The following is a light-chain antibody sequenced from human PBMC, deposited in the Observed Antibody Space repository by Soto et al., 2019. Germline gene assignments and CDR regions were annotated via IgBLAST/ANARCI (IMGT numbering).Light chain of an antibody. V-gene: IGLV1-44*01. J-gene: IGLJ3*02. CDR1: SSNLGSNI. CDR3: ATWDGSLNGWV. CDR2: SNN. Sequence: QSVLTQPPSASGTPGQRVTISCSGSSSNLGSNIVNWFQQLPGTAPKLLLYSNNQRPSGVPDRFSGSKSGTSAPLAISGLQSEDEADYYCATWDGSLNGWVFGGGTKLTVL.